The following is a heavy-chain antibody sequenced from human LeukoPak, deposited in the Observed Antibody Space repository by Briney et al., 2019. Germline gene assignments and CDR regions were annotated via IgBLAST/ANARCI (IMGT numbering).Heavy chain of an antibody. CDR2: IFWNDDK. Sequence: SGPTLVKPTETLTLTCTFSGFSLTTTGMCVSWVRQPPGKALEWLAVIFWNDDKRYSPSLKSRLTITKDTSKNQVVLTMTNMDPVDTATYYCAHRGNYGSGSSSSHFDYWGQGTLVTVSS. D-gene: IGHD3-10*01. CDR3: AHRGNYGSGSSSSHFDY. J-gene: IGHJ4*02. CDR1: GFSLTTTGMC. V-gene: IGHV2-5*08.